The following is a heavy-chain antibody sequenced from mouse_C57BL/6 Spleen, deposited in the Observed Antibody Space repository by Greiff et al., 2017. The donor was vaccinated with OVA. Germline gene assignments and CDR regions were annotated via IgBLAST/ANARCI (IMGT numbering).Heavy chain of an antibody. CDR2: IWRGGST. CDR3: ARAPNWEEYAMDY. V-gene: IGHV2-2*01. CDR1: GFSLTSYG. J-gene: IGHJ4*01. D-gene: IGHD4-1*01. Sequence: QVQLQQSGPGLVQPSQSLSITCTVSGFSLTSYGVHWVRQSPGKGLEWLGVIWRGGSTDYNAAFISRISISKDNSKSKVFFKKNSLQADDTAIYYCARAPNWEEYAMDYWGEGTSVTASS.